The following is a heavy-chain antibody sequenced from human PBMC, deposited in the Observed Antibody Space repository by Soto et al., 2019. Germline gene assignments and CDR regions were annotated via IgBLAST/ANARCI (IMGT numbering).Heavy chain of an antibody. CDR1: GFTFSSYA. CDR2: ISYDGSNK. V-gene: IGHV3-30-3*01. Sequence: QVQLVESGGGVVQPGRSLRLSCAASGFTFSSYAMHWVRQAPGKGLEWVAVISYDGSNKYYADSVKGRFTISRDNAKNTLYLQMNSLRAEETAVYYCARGGGLWFGELLLDYWGQGTLVTVSS. CDR3: ARGGGLWFGELLLDY. D-gene: IGHD3-10*01. J-gene: IGHJ4*02.